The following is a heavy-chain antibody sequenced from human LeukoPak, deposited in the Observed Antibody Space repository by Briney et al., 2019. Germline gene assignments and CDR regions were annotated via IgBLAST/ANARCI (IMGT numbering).Heavy chain of an antibody. D-gene: IGHD3-10*01. CDR2: ISGSGGST. J-gene: IGHJ4*02. Sequence: GGSLRLSCAASGFTFSSYGMSWVRQAPGKGLEWVSAISGSGGSTYYADSVKGRFTISRHNSKNTLYLQMNSLRAEDTAVYYCAKAVLWFGELLSPFDYWGQGTLVTVSS. V-gene: IGHV3-23*01. CDR1: GFTFSSYG. CDR3: AKAVLWFGELLSPFDY.